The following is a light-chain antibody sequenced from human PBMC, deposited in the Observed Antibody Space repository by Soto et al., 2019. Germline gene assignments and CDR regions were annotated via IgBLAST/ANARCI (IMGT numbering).Light chain of an antibody. V-gene: IGKV3-15*01. CDR1: QSVRNN. Sequence: IVMTQSPATLSVSPGERATLSCRASQSVRNNLAWYQQNPGQAPRLLIYGASTRATGIPARFSGSGSGTEFTLTISSLQSEDFAVYYCQQYNNWPPTFGQGTKVEIK. J-gene: IGKJ1*01. CDR2: GAS. CDR3: QQYNNWPPT.